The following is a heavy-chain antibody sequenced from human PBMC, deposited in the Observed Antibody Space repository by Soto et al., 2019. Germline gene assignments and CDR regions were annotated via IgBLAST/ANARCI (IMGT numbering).Heavy chain of an antibody. Sequence: SETLFLTCAVSGGSIRSNNWLSWVRQPPGKGLEWIGEIYHSGVTNYNPSLKSRVTISVDKSKIQFSLKLSSLTAADTAVYYCARISAYHFDYWGQGTLVTVSS. D-gene: IGHD3-16*01. V-gene: IGHV4-4*02. CDR1: GGSIRSNNW. CDR2: IYHSGVT. CDR3: ARISAYHFDY. J-gene: IGHJ4*02.